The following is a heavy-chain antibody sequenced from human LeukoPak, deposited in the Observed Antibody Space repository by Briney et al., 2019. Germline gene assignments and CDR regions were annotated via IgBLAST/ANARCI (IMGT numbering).Heavy chain of an antibody. D-gene: IGHD3-22*01. CDR1: GFTFSSYG. CDR3: ARDGGTYYYDNSGYYETSYYFDY. Sequence: PGRSLRLSCAASGFTFSSYGMHWVRQAPGKGLKWVAVIWYDGSNKYYADSVKGRFTISRDNSKNTLYLQMNSLRAEDTAVYYCARDGGTYYYDNSGYYETSYYFDYWGQGTLVTVSS. V-gene: IGHV3-33*01. J-gene: IGHJ4*02. CDR2: IWYDGSNK.